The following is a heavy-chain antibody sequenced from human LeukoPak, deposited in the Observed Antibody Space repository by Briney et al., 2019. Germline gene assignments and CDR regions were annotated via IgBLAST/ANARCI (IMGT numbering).Heavy chain of an antibody. Sequence: GGSLRLSCASSGFSFSDYWMSWVHQAPGKGLELVANINHDGNEKHYVDSVKGRFTISRDNAKNSLSLQMTSLRDVDTALYYCGRRGSLSDYWGQGSLVSVSS. CDR2: INHDGNEK. CDR3: GRRGSLSDY. J-gene: IGHJ4*02. V-gene: IGHV3-7*01. CDR1: GFSFSDYW. D-gene: IGHD3-10*01.